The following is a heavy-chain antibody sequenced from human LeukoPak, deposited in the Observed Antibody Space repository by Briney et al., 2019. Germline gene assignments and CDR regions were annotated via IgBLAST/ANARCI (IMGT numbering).Heavy chain of an antibody. Sequence: PVKVSCKASGGTFSSYAISWVRQAPGQGLEWMGRIIPILGIANYAQKFQGRVTITADKSTSTAYMELSSLRSEDTAVYYCARDVYCSSTSCYYNFDYYYGMDVWGQGTTVTVSS. CDR2: IIPILGIA. V-gene: IGHV1-69*04. CDR3: ARDVYCSSTSCYYNFDYYYGMDV. J-gene: IGHJ6*02. CDR1: GGTFSSYA. D-gene: IGHD2-2*01.